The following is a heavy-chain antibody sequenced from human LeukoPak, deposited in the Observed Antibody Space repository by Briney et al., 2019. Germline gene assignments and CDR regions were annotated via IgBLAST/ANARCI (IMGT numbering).Heavy chain of an antibody. CDR3: AKHSGSYFIYYVDS. CDR2: ISGSAYNT. Sequence: PGGSLRLSCAASVFTLCSYGMSWVCEAPGKGLEWVSTISGSAYNTYYADSVKGRFTISRDNSANTLYLQMNSLRAEDTALYYCAKHSGSYFIYYVDSWGQGTLVTVSS. V-gene: IGHV3-23*01. J-gene: IGHJ4*02. CDR1: VFTLCSYG. D-gene: IGHD1-26*01.